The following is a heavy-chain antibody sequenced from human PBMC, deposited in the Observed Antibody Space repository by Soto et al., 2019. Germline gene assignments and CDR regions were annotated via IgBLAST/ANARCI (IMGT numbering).Heavy chain of an antibody. CDR2: ITGTGGNT. J-gene: IGHJ6*02. V-gene: IGHV3-23*01. CDR1: GFPLSTYG. CDR3: ARIRGYWYGLDV. Sequence: EGQLLESGGGLVQPGGSLRLSCAASGFPLSTYGMTWVRQAPGKGLEWVSAITGTGGNTYYVDSVKGRFTSSRDNSKNMLYLQMNSLRVEDTAVYYCARIRGYWYGLDVWGQGTTVTVSS.